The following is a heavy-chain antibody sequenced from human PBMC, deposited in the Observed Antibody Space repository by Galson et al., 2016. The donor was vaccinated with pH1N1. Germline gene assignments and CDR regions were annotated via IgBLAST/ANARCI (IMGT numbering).Heavy chain of an antibody. J-gene: IGHJ4*02. CDR2: IYYSGST. Sequence: TLSLTCTVSGGSISSGSYYWSWIRQPPGQGLEWIGYIYYSGSTYYNPSLKSRVTISVDTSKNQFSLKLSSVTAADTAVYYCARVPRGEQLYYFDYWGQGTLVTVSS. D-gene: IGHD3-16*01. CDR3: ARVPRGEQLYYFDY. CDR1: GGSISSGSYY. V-gene: IGHV4-31*03.